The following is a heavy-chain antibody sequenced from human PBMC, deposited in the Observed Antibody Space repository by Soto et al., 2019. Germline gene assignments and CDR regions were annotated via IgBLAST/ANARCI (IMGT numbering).Heavy chain of an antibody. CDR2: IIPIFGTA. J-gene: IGHJ6*02. D-gene: IGHD6-6*01. V-gene: IGHV1-69*01. Sequence: QVQLVQSGAEVKKPGSLVKVSCKASGGTFSSYAISWVRQAPGQGLEWMGGIIPIFGTANYAQKFQGRVTITADESTSTAYMELSSLRSEDTAVYYCARAPYSSSPGYYYYGMDVWGQGTTVTVSS. CDR3: ARAPYSSSPGYYYYGMDV. CDR1: GGTFSSYA.